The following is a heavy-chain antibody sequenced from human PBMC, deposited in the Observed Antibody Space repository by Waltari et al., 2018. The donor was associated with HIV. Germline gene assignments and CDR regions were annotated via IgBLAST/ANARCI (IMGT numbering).Heavy chain of an antibody. CDR2: INPQSENS. V-gene: IGHV1-8*02. J-gene: IGHJ6*02. Sequence: VQLLQSGAEVAKPGASVNVSCKASGYAFRNFDIHWVRQVPGEGPEWMGCINPQSENSGYIQKFQYRVTMTTNTLTNVTYMHLSGLTVNDTAVYFCSSASHLHVVGTPYYFYYGMDVWGQGTTVTVS. D-gene: IGHD2-15*01. CDR1: GYAFRNFD. CDR3: SSASHLHVVGTPYYFYYGMDV.